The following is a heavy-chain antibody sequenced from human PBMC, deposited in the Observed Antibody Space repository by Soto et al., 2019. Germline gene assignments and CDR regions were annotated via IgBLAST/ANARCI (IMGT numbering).Heavy chain of an antibody. D-gene: IGHD1-1*01. CDR3: ARDDLNDLNDY. CDR2: IYYSGST. J-gene: IGHJ4*02. V-gene: IGHV4-59*01. Sequence: SETLSLTCTVSGGSISSYYWSWIRHPPGKGLEWIGYIYYSGSTNYNPSLKSRVTISVDTSKNQFSLKLSSVTAADTAVYYCARDDLNDLNDYWGQGTLVTVSS. CDR1: GGSISSYY.